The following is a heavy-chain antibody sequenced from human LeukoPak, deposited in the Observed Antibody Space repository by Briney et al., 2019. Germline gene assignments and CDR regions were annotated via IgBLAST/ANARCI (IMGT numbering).Heavy chain of an antibody. Sequence: ASVKVSCKASGYTFTGYYMHWVRQAPGQGLEWMGWINPNSGGTNYAQKFQGRVTMTRDTSISTAYMELSRLRSDDTAVYYCARVGGILVVPAAMDSGPLGTADYWGQGTLVTVSS. J-gene: IGHJ4*02. CDR1: GYTFTGYY. D-gene: IGHD2-2*01. CDR3: ARVGGILVVPAAMDSGPLGTADY. CDR2: INPNSGGT. V-gene: IGHV1-2*02.